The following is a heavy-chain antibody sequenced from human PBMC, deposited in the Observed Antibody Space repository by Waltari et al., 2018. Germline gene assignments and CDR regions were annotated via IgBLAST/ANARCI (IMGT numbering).Heavy chain of an antibody. D-gene: IGHD3-3*01. J-gene: IGHJ4*02. V-gene: IGHV1-2*06. CDR1: GYTFTGYY. CDR2: INPNSGGT. Sequence: VQLVQSGAEVKKPGASVKVSCKASGYTFTGYYMHWVRQAPGQGLEWMGRINPNSGGTNYAQKFQGRVTMTRDTSISTAYMELSRLRSDDTAVYYCARVSRITIFGVVITPTHSSFDYWGQGTLVTVSS. CDR3: ARVSRITIFGVVITPTHSSFDY.